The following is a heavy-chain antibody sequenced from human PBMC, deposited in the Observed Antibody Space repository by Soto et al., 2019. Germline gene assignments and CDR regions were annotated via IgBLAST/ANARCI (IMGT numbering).Heavy chain of an antibody. CDR2: MNPNSGNT. D-gene: IGHD7-27*01. V-gene: IGHV1-8*01. Sequence: ASVKVSCKASGYTFSSYDIHRVRQATGQGLEWMGLMNPNSGNTGYAQKFQGRVTMTRNTAISTAYMELSSLRSEDTAVYYCARGRPTPNLRWFDPWGQGPLVNVCS. CDR3: ARGRPTPNLRWFDP. J-gene: IGHJ5*02. CDR1: GYTFSSYD.